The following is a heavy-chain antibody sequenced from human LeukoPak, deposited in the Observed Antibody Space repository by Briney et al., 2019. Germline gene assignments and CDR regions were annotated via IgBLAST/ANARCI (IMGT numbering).Heavy chain of an antibody. CDR2: INPNSGGT. D-gene: IGHD1-26*01. Sequence: ASVKVSCKASGGTFTGYYMHWVRQAPGQGLEWMGWINPNSGGTNYAQKFQGRVTMTRDTSISTAYMELSRLRSDDTAVYYCASLFARGSYYAHYWGQGTLVTVSS. J-gene: IGHJ4*02. CDR1: GGTFTGYY. V-gene: IGHV1-2*02. CDR3: ASLFARGSYYAHY.